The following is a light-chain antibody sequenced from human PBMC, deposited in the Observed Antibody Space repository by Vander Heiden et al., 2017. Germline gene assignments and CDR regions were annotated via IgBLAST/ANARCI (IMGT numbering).Light chain of an antibody. J-gene: IGKJ1*01. CDR2: DAS. CDR3: QQYNSYSAWT. Sequence: DIQMTQSPPTLSASVGDRVTITCRASQSISSWLAWYQQKPGKAPKLLIYDASSLESGVPSRFSGSGSGTEFTLTISSLQPDDFATYYCQQYNSYSAWTFGQGTKVXIK. CDR1: QSISSW. V-gene: IGKV1-5*01.